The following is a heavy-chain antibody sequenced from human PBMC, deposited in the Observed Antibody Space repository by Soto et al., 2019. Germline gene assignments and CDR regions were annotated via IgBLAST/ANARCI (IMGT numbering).Heavy chain of an antibody. D-gene: IGHD2-15*01. Sequence: SETLSLTCAVSGGSFSGDYWTWILQPPGTGLEWIGEIIHSGSTNYNPSLKSRVTISVDTSKNQFSLKLSSVTAADTAVYYCARGRYCSGGSCRFDYWGQRTQVAVS. V-gene: IGHV4-34*01. CDR3: ARGRYCSGGSCRFDY. J-gene: IGHJ4*02. CDR2: IIHSGST. CDR1: GGSFSGDY.